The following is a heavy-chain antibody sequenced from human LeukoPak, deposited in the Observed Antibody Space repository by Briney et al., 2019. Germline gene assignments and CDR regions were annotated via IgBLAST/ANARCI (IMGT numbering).Heavy chain of an antibody. J-gene: IGHJ4*02. CDR2: IGSRDSTI. D-gene: IGHD5-18*01. V-gene: IGHV3-48*04. Sequence: PGGSLRLSCAATGFTFSHYSMNWVRQAPGRGLEWLSYIGSRDSTIYYADSVKGRFTISRDNAKNSLYLQMNSLRAEDTAVYYCARDQRYSYGYDNWGQGTLVTVSS. CDR1: GFTFSHYS. CDR3: ARDQRYSYGYDN.